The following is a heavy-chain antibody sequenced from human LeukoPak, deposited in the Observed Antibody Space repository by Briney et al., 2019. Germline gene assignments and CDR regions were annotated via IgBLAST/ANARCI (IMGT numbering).Heavy chain of an antibody. CDR2: VMAIFGGV. J-gene: IGHJ4*02. Sequence: RASVKVSCKAPRGTFDSYGISWVRQAPGQGLEWMGGVMAIFGGVKYGQKFQGRATITTDASTSTAYMELRSLTSEDTGIYYCARGELGDRSGFSFFDYWGQGTLVTVSS. D-gene: IGHD3-22*01. CDR3: ARGELGDRSGFSFFDY. CDR1: RGTFDSYG. V-gene: IGHV1-69*05.